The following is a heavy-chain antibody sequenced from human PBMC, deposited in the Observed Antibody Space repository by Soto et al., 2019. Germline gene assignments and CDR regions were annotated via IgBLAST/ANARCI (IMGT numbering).Heavy chain of an antibody. D-gene: IGHD2-8*01. CDR3: AKNGQPPYYYYGLDV. V-gene: IGHV1-2*02. CDR2: INPNSGGT. Sequence: GASVKVSCKASGYTFTGYYMHWVRQAPGQGLEWMGWINPNSGGTNYAQKFQDRVSMTRDTSTGTAYMELRSLTSDDTAIYYCAKNGQPPYYYYGLDVWGQGTKVTVSS. J-gene: IGHJ6*02. CDR1: GYTFTGYY.